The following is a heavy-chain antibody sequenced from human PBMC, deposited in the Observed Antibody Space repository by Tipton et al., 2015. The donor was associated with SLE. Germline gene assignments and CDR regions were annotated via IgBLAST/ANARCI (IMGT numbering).Heavy chain of an antibody. J-gene: IGHJ4*02. Sequence: SLRLSCAASGFTVSRKYMNWVRQAPGKGLEWVSVIYSDGSTYYADSVKGRFTIYRDNSKNTLYLQMNSLRAEDTAVYYCAKDMVATILGPFDYWGQGTLVTVSS. CDR1: GFTVSRKY. D-gene: IGHD5-12*01. V-gene: IGHV3-53*05. CDR2: IYSDGST. CDR3: AKDMVATILGPFDY.